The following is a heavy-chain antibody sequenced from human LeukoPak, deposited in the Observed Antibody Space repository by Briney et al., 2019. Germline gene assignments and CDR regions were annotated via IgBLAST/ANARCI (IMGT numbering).Heavy chain of an antibody. J-gene: IGHJ4*02. Sequence: SGGSLRLSCVASGFPFSSYWMTWVRQAPGKGLEWVANIKQDGSKKSYVDSVKGRFTISRDNARNTLYLQMNSLGAEDTAVYYCARDGTWPGPACDYWGQGTLVTVSS. CDR3: ARDGTWPGPACDY. CDR1: GFPFSSYW. CDR2: IKQDGSKK. D-gene: IGHD1-26*01. V-gene: IGHV3-7*01.